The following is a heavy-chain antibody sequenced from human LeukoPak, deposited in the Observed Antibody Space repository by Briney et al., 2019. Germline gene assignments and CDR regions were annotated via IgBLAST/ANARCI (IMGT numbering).Heavy chain of an antibody. CDR1: GFTFSAFA. J-gene: IGHJ4*02. V-gene: IGHV3-23*01. CDR2: ITDDGYNT. Sequence: GGSLRLSCAASGFTFSAFAMTWVRQAPGKGLEWVSTITDDGYNTYSADSVKGRITLSRDNSKNTLSLQLRSLRAEDTAVYYCAKGSYVLLWFGELFGWGQGTLVTVSS. CDR3: AKGSYVLLWFGELFG. D-gene: IGHD3-10*01.